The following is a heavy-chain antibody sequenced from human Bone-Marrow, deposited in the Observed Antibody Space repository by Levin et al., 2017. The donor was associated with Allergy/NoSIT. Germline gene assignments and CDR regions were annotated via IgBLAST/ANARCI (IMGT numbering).Heavy chain of an antibody. CDR2: ISSSSGRI. D-gene: IGHD2-21*02. V-gene: IGHV3-21*01. J-gene: IGHJ4*02. CDR3: ARDTAVTLDY. Sequence: PGESLKISCVASGFTLSDYSMSWVRLAPGKGLEWVSSISSSSGRIFYADSMKGRVTISRDNARNSVSLQMNDLGAGDTALYYCARDTAVTLDYWGQGSLVTVSS. CDR1: GFTLSDYS.